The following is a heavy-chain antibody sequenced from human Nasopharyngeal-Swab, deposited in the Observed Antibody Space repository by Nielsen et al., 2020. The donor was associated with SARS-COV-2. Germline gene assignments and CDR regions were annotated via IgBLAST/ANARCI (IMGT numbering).Heavy chain of an antibody. V-gene: IGHV5-10-1*01. Sequence: VRQMPGKGLEWMGRIDPSDSYTNYSPSFQGHVTISADKSISTAYLQWSSLKASDTAMYYCARHVSESSAYYYYYTDVWGKGTTVTVSS. D-gene: IGHD3-10*02. CDR2: IDPSDSYT. J-gene: IGHJ6*03. CDR3: ARHVSESSAYYYYYTDV.